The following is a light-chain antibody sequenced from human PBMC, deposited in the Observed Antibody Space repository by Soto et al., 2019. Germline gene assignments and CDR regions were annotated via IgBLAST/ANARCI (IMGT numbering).Light chain of an antibody. Sequence: EVGLTQSPGTLSLSPGERATLSCRASESVSSSFLTWYQQKPGQAPRLLIYRTSNRVTGIPDRFSGSGSGTDFTLTISRLEPEDFAVYFCQHYGNSLWTFGQGTKV. CDR3: QHYGNSLWT. CDR1: ESVSSSF. J-gene: IGKJ1*01. CDR2: RTS. V-gene: IGKV3-20*01.